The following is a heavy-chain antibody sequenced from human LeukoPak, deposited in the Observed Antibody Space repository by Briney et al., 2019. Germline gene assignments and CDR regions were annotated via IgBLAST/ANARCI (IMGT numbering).Heavy chain of an antibody. CDR1: GYNFPIYW. D-gene: IGHD6-13*01. Sequence: ESLKISCQGSGYNFPIYWIGWVRQMPGQGLEWMGIIYPDDSNTIYGPSFQGQVTISADKSINTAYLEWSSLKASDTAIYYCAGQGAAGKYYYYYMDVWGKGTTVTVSS. CDR3: AGQGAAGKYYYYYMDV. J-gene: IGHJ6*03. CDR2: IYPDDSNT. V-gene: IGHV5-51*01.